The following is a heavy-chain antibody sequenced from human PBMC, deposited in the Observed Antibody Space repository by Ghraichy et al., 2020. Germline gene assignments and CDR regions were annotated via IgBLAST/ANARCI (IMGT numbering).Heavy chain of an antibody. CDR1: GFSLSTSGVG. D-gene: IGHD6-13*01. Sequence: SGPTLVKPTQTLTLTCTFSGFSLSTSGVGVGWIRQPPGKALEWLALIYWDDDKRYSPSLKSRLTITKDTSKNQVVLTMTYMDPMDTATYYCAHRRTLGSSWSFGYFDYGSQGTLVTVSS. CDR3: AHRRTLGSSWSFGYFDY. J-gene: IGHJ4*02. V-gene: IGHV2-5*02. CDR2: IYWDDDK.